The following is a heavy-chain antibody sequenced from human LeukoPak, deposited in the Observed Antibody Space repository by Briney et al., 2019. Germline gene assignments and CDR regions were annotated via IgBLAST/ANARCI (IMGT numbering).Heavy chain of an antibody. V-gene: IGHV1-18*01. D-gene: IGHD3-10*01. CDR1: GYTFTSYG. CDR2: ISAYNGNT. CDR3: ARVPVLLWFGEPLY. J-gene: IGHJ4*02. Sequence: GASVTVSCKASGYTFTSYGMSWVRQAPGQGLEGMGWISAYNGNTNYAQKLQGRVTMTTDTSTSTAYMELRSLRSDDTAVYYCARVPVLLWFGEPLYWGQGTLVTVSS.